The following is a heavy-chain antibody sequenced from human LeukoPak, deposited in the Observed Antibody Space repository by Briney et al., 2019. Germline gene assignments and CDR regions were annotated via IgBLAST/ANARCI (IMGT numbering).Heavy chain of an antibody. J-gene: IGHJ4*02. CDR1: GFTFSKYT. V-gene: IGHV3-23*01. Sequence: GGSLRLSCVASGFTFSKYTMSWVRQAPGKGLEWVSGIYGGTTTRTFYAESVKGRFTISRDNSKNTLYLQMNSLRDEDTAVYYCAKGRVKYYFDYWGQGTLVTVSS. CDR2: IYGGTTTRT. CDR3: AKGRVKYYFDY. D-gene: IGHD3-9*01.